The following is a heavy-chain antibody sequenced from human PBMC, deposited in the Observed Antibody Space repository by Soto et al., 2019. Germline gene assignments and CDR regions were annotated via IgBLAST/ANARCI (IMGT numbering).Heavy chain of an antibody. J-gene: IGHJ4*02. CDR3: ARDRGCSGGVCYRDLDY. CDR2: ISSTSNTI. Sequence: GGSLRLSCAASGFTFSTYSMSWVRQAPGKGLEWVSYISSTSNTIYYADSVKGRFTISRDNAKNSLYLHMNSLIAEDTAVYYCARDRGCSGGVCYRDLDYWGQGT. CDR1: GFTFSTYS. D-gene: IGHD2-15*01. V-gene: IGHV3-48*01.